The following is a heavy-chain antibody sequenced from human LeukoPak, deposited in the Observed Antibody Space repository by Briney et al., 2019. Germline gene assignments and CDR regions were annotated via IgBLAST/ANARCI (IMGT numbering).Heavy chain of an antibody. CDR1: GGSISSGGYY. Sequence: PSETLSLTCTVSGGSISSGGYYWSWIRQHPGKGLEWIGYIYYSGSTYYNPSLKSRVTISVDTSKNQFSLKLSPVTAADTAVYYCARVNYDYYFDYWGQGTLVTVSS. D-gene: IGHD1-7*01. CDR3: ARVNYDYYFDY. CDR2: IYYSGST. V-gene: IGHV4-31*03. J-gene: IGHJ4*02.